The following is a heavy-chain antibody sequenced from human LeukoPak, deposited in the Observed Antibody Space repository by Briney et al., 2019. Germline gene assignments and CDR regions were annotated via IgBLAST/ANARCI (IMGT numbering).Heavy chain of an antibody. Sequence: PSETVSLTCTVSGGSISSYYWRWIRQPPGKGLEWVGYIHYSGNTNYNPSLKSRVTISLDTSRKQLSLKLSSVTAADTAVYYCAAGGDGMARLLAEYWGQGTLVSVSS. V-gene: IGHV4-59*08. D-gene: IGHD5-24*01. CDR3: AAGGDGMARLLAEY. CDR1: GGSISSYY. J-gene: IGHJ4*02. CDR2: IHYSGNT.